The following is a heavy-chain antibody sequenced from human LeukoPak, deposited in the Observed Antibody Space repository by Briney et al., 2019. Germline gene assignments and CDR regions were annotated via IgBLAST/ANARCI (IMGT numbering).Heavy chain of an antibody. V-gene: IGHV3-20*04. D-gene: IGHD3-10*01. CDR2: INWNGDSR. CDR1: GFKFDDYG. CDR3: AREGRYYGSGSHRDGFDI. Sequence: PGGSLRLSCTASGFKFDDYGMTWVRQAPGKGLEWVSDINWNGDSRGYAHSVKGRFTISRHNAKNSLYLQMNSLRAEDTAVYYCAREGRYYGSGSHRDGFDIWGQGTMVTVSS. J-gene: IGHJ3*02.